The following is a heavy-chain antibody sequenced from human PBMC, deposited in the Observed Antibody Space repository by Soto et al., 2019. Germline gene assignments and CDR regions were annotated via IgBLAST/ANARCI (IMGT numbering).Heavy chain of an antibody. J-gene: IGHJ6*03. D-gene: IGHD2-2*01. Sequence: SESLSLTCTVSGGSVSRSRYYWGWIRQPPGKGLEWIGSIYYSGSTYYNPSLKSRVTISVDTSKNQFSLKLSSVTAADTPVYYCSRGRYCTSTSCYRAGGYYYYYMDVSGKGTTVTVSS. V-gene: IGHV4-39*07. CDR2: IYYSGST. CDR1: GGSVSRSRYY. CDR3: SRGRYCTSTSCYRAGGYYYYYMDV.